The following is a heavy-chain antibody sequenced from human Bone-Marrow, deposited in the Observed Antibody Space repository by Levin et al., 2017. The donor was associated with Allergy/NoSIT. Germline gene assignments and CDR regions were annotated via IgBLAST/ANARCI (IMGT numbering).Heavy chain of an antibody. CDR2: ISGGGGIT. J-gene: IGHJ6*02. Sequence: PGGSLRLSCAASGFTFSDYAMNWVRQAPGKGLEWVSVISGGGGITYSADSGKGRFTISRAKSKNNLYLPMVRRRVDATAIYYCAKVEVAAGHSDGMDFWGQGTTVIVSS. D-gene: IGHD6-13*01. CDR3: AKVEVAAGHSDGMDF. CDR1: GFTFSDYA. V-gene: IGHV3-23*01.